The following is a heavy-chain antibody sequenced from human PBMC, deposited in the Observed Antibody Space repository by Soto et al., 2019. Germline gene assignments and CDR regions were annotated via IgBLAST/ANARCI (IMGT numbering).Heavy chain of an antibody. D-gene: IGHD4-17*01. V-gene: IGHV4-31*03. J-gene: IGHJ4*02. CDR1: GGSISSGGYY. Sequence: QVQLQESGPGLVKPSQTLSLTCTVSGGSISSGGYYWSWIRQHPGKGLEWIGYIYYSGSTYYNPSLTRRVTISXHXAKNQFSLKLSSVTAADTAVYYCARSPEATVTAFDYWGQGTLVTVSS. CDR2: IYYSGST. CDR3: ARSPEATVTAFDY.